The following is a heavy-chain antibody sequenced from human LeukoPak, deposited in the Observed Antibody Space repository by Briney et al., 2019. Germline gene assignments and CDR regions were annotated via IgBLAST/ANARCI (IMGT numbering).Heavy chain of an antibody. J-gene: IGHJ4*02. CDR1: GGSISSGGYS. V-gene: IGHV4-30-2*01. Sequence: SETLSLTCAVSGGSISSGGYSWSWIRQPPGKGLEWIGYIYHSGSTYYNPSLKSRVTISADKSISTAYLQWSSLKASDTAMYYCAVGIAATKGPPFDYWGQGTLVTVSS. CDR3: AVGIAATKGPPFDY. CDR2: IYHSGST. D-gene: IGHD6-13*01.